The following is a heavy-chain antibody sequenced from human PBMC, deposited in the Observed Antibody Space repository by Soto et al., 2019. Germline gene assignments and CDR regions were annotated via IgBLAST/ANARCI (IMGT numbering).Heavy chain of an antibody. J-gene: IGHJ6*02. D-gene: IGHD5-12*01. V-gene: IGHV1-69*12. Sequence: QVQLVQSGAEVKKPGSSVKVSCKASGGTFSSYAISWVRQAPGQGLEWMGGIIPIFGTANYAQKFQGRVRITEDESTSTAYMELSILRSEDTAVYYCADGYNYPRDYYYGMDVWGQGTTVTVSS. CDR3: ADGYNYPRDYYYGMDV. CDR2: IIPIFGTA. CDR1: GGTFSSYA.